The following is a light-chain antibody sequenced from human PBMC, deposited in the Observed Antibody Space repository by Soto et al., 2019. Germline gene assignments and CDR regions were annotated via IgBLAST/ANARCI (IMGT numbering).Light chain of an antibody. CDR1: QIISNW. J-gene: IGKJ3*01. V-gene: IGKV1-5*03. Sequence: DIQMTQSPSTLSASVGDSVTISCRASQIISNWLAWYQQKPGKAPKLLIYKASTLESGVPSRFSGSGSGTDFTLTISSLQPDDFATYYCQPYNTFLLTFGPGTRVDIK. CDR3: QPYNTFLLT. CDR2: KAS.